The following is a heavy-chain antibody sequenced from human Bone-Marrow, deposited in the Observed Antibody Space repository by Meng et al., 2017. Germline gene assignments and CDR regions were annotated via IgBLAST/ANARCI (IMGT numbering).Heavy chain of an antibody. D-gene: IGHD3-22*01. CDR2: ISYDGSNK. Sequence: GGSLRLSCAASGFTFSSYAMHWVRQAPGKGLEWVAVISYDGSNKYYADSVKGRFTISRDNSKNTLYLQMNSLRAEDTAVYYCARVGSPTYYYDSSRDYYFDYWGQGTLVTVSS. J-gene: IGHJ4*02. CDR1: GFTFSSYA. CDR3: ARVGSPTYYYDSSRDYYFDY. V-gene: IGHV3-30*04.